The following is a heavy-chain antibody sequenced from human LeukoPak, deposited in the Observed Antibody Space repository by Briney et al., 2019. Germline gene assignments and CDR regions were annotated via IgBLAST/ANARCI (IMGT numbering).Heavy chain of an antibody. D-gene: IGHD3-10*01. CDR1: GYTFTSYG. CDR2: ISAYNGNT. Sequence: ASVKVSCKASGYTFTSYGISWVRQAPGQGLEWMGWISAYNGNTNYAQKLQGRVTMTTDTSTSTAYMELRSLRSDDTAVYYCARPGVRGVIESWFDPWGQGTLVTVSS. CDR3: ARPGVRGVIESWFDP. J-gene: IGHJ5*02. V-gene: IGHV1-18*01.